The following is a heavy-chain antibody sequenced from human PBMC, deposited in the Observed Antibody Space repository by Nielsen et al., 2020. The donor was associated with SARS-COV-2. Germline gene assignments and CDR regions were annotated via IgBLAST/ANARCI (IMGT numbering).Heavy chain of an antibody. D-gene: IGHD6-19*01. CDR2: ISSSSSYT. V-gene: IGHV3-11*06. CDR1: GFTFSDYY. Sequence: GESLKISCAASGFTFSDYYMSWIRQAPGKGLEWVSYISSSSSYTNYADSVKGRFTISRDNAKNSLYLQMNSLRAGDTAVYYCARGGWGGGWSILYYYYGMDVWGQGTTVTVSS. J-gene: IGHJ6*02. CDR3: ARGGWGGGWSILYYYYGMDV.